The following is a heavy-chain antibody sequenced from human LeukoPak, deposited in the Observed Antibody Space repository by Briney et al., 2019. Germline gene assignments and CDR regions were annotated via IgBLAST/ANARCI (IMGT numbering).Heavy chain of an antibody. J-gene: IGHJ3*02. V-gene: IGHV4-30-2*02. CDR1: GGSISSGGYS. CDR2: IYHSGST. Sequence: SETLSLTCAVSGGSISSGGYSWSWIRQPPGKGLEWIGYIYHSGSTNYNPSLKSRVTISVDTSKNQFSLKLSSVTAADTAVYYCARGMSYYDSTAAFDIWGQGTMVTVSS. CDR3: ARGMSYYDSTAAFDI. D-gene: IGHD3-22*01.